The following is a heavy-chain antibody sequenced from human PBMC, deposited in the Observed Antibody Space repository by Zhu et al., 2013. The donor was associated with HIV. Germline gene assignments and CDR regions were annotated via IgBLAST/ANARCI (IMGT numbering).Heavy chain of an antibody. V-gene: IGHV1-8*01. CDR2: MNPKSGKS. Sequence: QVQLVQSGAEVKKPGASVRVSCEASGYTFTSYDINWLRQATGQGLEWMGWMNPKSGKSGYGQNFEDRVTMTWNTAITAAYMELRNLRSEDTAVYFCARSDLYIPFDYWGQGTPGHRLL. CDR3: ARSDLYIPFDY. J-gene: IGHJ4*02. D-gene: IGHD2-2*02. CDR1: GYTFTSYD.